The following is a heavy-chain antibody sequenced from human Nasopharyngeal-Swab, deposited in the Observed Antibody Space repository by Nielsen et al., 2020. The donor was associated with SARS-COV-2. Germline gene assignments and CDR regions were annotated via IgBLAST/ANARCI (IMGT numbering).Heavy chain of an antibody. V-gene: IGHV4-39*01. J-gene: IGHJ4*02. CDR2: IYYSGST. D-gene: IGHD3-22*01. Sequence: WIRQPPGKGLEWIGSIYYSGSTYYNPSLKSRVTISVDTSKNQFSLKLSSVTAADTAVYYCARQDYYDRGFDYWGQGTLVTVPS. CDR3: ARQDYYDRGFDY.